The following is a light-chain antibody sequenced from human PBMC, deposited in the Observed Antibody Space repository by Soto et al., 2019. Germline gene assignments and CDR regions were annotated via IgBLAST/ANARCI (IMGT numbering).Light chain of an antibody. Sequence: QSVLTQPASVSGSPGQSITISCIGTSSDIGGYNYVSWYQQHPGKAPKLMIYEVSNRPSGVSNRFSGSKSGNTASLTISGLQAEDEADYYCSSYTSSSTPHVVFGGGTKLTVL. CDR2: EVS. CDR3: SSYTSSSTPHVV. J-gene: IGLJ2*01. V-gene: IGLV2-14*01. CDR1: SSDIGGYNY.